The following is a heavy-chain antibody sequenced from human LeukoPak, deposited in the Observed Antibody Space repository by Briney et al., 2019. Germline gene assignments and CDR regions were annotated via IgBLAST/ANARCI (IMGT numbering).Heavy chain of an antibody. J-gene: IGHJ4*02. CDR2: IYYSGCT. V-gene: IGHV4-39*01. CDR3: ARGYDFWSGYYTAYYFDY. CDR1: GGSISSSSYY. Sequence: PSETLSLTCTVSGGSISSSSYYWGWIRQSPGKGLVWIGSIYYSGCTNYNPSLKSRVTISVDTSKNQFSLKLSSVTAADTAVYYCARGYDFWSGYYTAYYFDYWGQGTLVTVSS. D-gene: IGHD3-3*01.